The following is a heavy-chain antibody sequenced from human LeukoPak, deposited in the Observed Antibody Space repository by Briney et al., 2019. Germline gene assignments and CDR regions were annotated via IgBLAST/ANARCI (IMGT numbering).Heavy chain of an antibody. CDR1: GFTVSSNY. Sequence: PGGSLRLSCAASGFTVSSNYMSWVRQAPGKGLEWVSVIYSGGSTYYADSVKGRFTISRDNSMNTLNLQMNSLRAEDTAVYYCASRPRGAAALAYWGQGTLVTVSS. J-gene: IGHJ4*02. V-gene: IGHV3-53*01. CDR2: IYSGGST. CDR3: ASRPRGAAALAY. D-gene: IGHD6-13*01.